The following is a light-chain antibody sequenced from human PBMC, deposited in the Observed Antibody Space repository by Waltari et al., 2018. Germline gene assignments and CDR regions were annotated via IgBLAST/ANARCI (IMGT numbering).Light chain of an antibody. CDR2: RNI. Sequence: QSVLTQPPSASATPGQRVTISCSGSRANLGSNFLYWYQQFPQTAPKLLIYRNIERPPGVPEGVSASKSGTSASLVISGVRSEDEAIYYCASWDDSHYVFGPGTTVTVL. CDR1: RANLGSNF. CDR3: ASWDDSHYV. V-gene: IGLV1-47*01. J-gene: IGLJ1*01.